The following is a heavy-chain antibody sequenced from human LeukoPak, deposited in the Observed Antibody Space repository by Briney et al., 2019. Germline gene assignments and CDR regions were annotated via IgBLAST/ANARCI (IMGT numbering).Heavy chain of an antibody. CDR2: INQDGSEN. Sequence: GGSLRLSCAASGFTFNDYWMSWVRQAPGRGLEWVANINQDGSENYYVDSMKGRFTSSRDNAKNSVCLQMNSLRAEDTAIYYCARSSWGSSTNSWGQGTLVTVSS. J-gene: IGHJ4*02. CDR3: ARSSWGSSTNS. V-gene: IGHV3-7*01. CDR1: GFTFNDYW. D-gene: IGHD3-16*01.